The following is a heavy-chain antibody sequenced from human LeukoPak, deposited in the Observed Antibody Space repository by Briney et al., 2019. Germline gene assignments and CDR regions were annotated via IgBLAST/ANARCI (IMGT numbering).Heavy chain of an antibody. CDR2: INHSGST. Sequence: SETLSLTCAVYGGSFSGYYWSWIRQPPGKGLEWIGEINHSGSTNYNPSLKSRVTISVDTSKNQFSLKLSSVTAADTAVYYCAGYCSGGSCYSGAFDIWGQGTMVAVSS. D-gene: IGHD2-15*01. V-gene: IGHV4-34*01. CDR1: GGSFSGYY. J-gene: IGHJ3*02. CDR3: AGYCSGGSCYSGAFDI.